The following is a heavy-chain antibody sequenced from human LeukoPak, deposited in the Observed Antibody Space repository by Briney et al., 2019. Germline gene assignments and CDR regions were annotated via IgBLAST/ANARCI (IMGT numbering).Heavy chain of an antibody. J-gene: IGHJ4*02. CDR1: GFSLRNYG. V-gene: IGHV3-23*01. CDR2: VSGSGHKT. Sequence: PGGSMRLSCAASGFSLRNYGMSWVRQSPGKGLQWVAAVSGSGHKTFYAESVRGRFIISRDDATNTLFLQMNSLGIDDSAIYYCSKDSKRCSSTFCHLDYFQYWGQGVLVTVSS. D-gene: IGHD2-2*01. CDR3: SKDSKRCSSTFCHLDYFQY.